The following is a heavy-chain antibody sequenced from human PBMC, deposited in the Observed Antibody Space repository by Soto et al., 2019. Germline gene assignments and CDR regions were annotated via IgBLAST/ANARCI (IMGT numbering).Heavy chain of an antibody. V-gene: IGHV1-18*01. D-gene: IGHD4-17*01. CDR1: GYTFTSYG. J-gene: IGHJ6*02. CDR3: AGSSGPTSYYYGMDV. Sequence: QVQLVQSGAEVKKPGASVKVSCKASGYTFTSYGISWVRQAPGQGLEWMGWISAYNGNTNYAQKLQGRVTMTTDTSTSTAYMELWSLRSDDTAVYYCAGSSGPTSYYYGMDVWGQGTTVTVSS. CDR2: ISAYNGNT.